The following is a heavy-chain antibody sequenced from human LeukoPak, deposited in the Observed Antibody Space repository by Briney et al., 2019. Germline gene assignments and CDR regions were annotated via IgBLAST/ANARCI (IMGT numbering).Heavy chain of an antibody. CDR3: ARAPTASYYFDY. D-gene: IGHD2-2*01. Sequence: GGSLRLSCAASGFTFTSYIMHWVRQAPGKGLEWVAVMSSDGTNKYFADSVKGRFTISRDNSKSTLYLQMNGLRPEDTAVYYCARAPTASYYFDYWGQGTPVTVSS. CDR1: GFTFTSYI. J-gene: IGHJ4*02. CDR2: MSSDGTNK. V-gene: IGHV3-30-3*01.